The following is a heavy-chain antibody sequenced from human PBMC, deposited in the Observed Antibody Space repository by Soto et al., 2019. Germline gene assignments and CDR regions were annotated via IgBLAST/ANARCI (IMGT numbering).Heavy chain of an antibody. V-gene: IGHV4-59*01. Sequence: NPSETLSLTCTVSGGSISSYYWSWIRQPPGKGLEWIGYIYYSGSTNYNPSLKSRVTISVDTSKNQFSLKLSSVTAADTAVYYCARGRRRYDFWGDYYYGMDVWGQGTTVTVSS. CDR2: IYYSGST. J-gene: IGHJ6*02. D-gene: IGHD3-3*01. CDR1: GGSISSYY. CDR3: ARGRRRYDFWGDYYYGMDV.